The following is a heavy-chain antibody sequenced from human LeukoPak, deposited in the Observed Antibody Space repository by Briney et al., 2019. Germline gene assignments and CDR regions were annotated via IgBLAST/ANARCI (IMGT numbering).Heavy chain of an antibody. D-gene: IGHD6-19*01. CDR2: IIPILGIA. CDR1: GGTFSSYA. Sequence: VASVKVSCTASGGTFSSYAISWVRQAPGQGLEWMGRIIPILGIANYAQKFQGRVTITADKSTSTAYMELSSLRSEDTAVYYCASVLSGIAVAGSFDPWGQGTLVTVSS. V-gene: IGHV1-69*04. CDR3: ASVLSGIAVAGSFDP. J-gene: IGHJ5*02.